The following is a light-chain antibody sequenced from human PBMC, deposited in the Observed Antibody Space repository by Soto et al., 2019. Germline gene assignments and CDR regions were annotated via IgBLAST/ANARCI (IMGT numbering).Light chain of an antibody. Sequence: DIQMTQSPSSLSASVGDRVTITCRASQSISSYLNWYQQKPGKAPKLLIYAASSLQSGVPSRFSGSGSGTDFTLTISSLPREDFATYYCQQSYSTRLFTFGPGTKVDIK. CDR3: QQSYSTRLFT. V-gene: IGKV1-39*01. CDR1: QSISSY. CDR2: AAS. J-gene: IGKJ3*01.